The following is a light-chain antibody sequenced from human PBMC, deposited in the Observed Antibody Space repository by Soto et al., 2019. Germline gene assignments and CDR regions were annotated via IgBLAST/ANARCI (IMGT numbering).Light chain of an antibody. CDR1: SSDIGGYNY. CDR3: CSYSTSNTHNYV. CDR2: EVN. J-gene: IGLJ1*01. Sequence: QSLLTLHASLSGSPGQSITVSCTGTSSDIGGYNYVSWYQHHPGKAPQLIIYEVNLRPSGVSDRFSASKSGDTASLTISGLQAGDEADYYCCSYSTSNTHNYVFGTGTKVTVL. V-gene: IGLV2-14*01.